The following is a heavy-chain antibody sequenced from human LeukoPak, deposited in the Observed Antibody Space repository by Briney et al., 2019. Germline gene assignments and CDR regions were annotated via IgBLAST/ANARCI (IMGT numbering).Heavy chain of an antibody. V-gene: IGHV4-34*01. J-gene: IGHJ4*02. CDR3: ARVPYSSGWYLDY. D-gene: IGHD6-19*01. Sequence: SETLSLTCAVYGGSFSGYYWSWIRQPPGKGLEGIGEINHSRSTNYNPSLKSRVTISVDTSKNQFSLKLSSVTAADTAVYYCARVPYSSGWYLDYWGQGTLVTVSS. CDR1: GGSFSGYY. CDR2: INHSRST.